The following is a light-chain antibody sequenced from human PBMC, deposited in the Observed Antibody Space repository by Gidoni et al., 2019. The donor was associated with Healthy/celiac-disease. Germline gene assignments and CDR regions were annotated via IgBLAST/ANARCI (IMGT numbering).Light chain of an antibody. V-gene: IGKV3-20*01. CDR3: QQYGSSHWA. CDR1: QSVSSSY. Sequence: IVLTQSPGTLSLSPGERATLSFRASQSVSSSYLAWYQQKPGQSPRLLIYGASSRATGIPDRFSGSGSGTDFTLTISRLEPEDFAVYYCQQYGSSHWALGKGTKVEIK. CDR2: GAS. J-gene: IGKJ1*01.